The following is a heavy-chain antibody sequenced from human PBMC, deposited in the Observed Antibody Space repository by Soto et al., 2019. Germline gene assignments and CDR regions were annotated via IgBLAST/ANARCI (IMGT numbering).Heavy chain of an antibody. Sequence: EVQLVESGGGLVKPGGSLRLSCAASGFTFSSYSMNWVRQAPGKGLEWGSSISSSSSYIYYADSVKGRFTISRDNAKNSLYLQMNSLRAEDTAVYYCARDLGATHYYYYGMDVWGQGTTVTVSS. CDR2: ISSSSSYI. D-gene: IGHD1-26*01. V-gene: IGHV3-21*01. CDR1: GFTFSSYS. J-gene: IGHJ6*02. CDR3: ARDLGATHYYYYGMDV.